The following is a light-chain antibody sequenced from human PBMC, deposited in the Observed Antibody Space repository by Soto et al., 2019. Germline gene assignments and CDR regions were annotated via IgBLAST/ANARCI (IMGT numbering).Light chain of an antibody. CDR2: VNN. V-gene: IGLV1-44*01. Sequence: QAVVTQPPSASGTPGQRVTISCSGGSSNIGSNPVNWYQQLPGTAPKLLIYVNNQRPSGVPDRFAGSKSGTSASLAISGLQSEDEADYYCAVWDGSLKNWVFGGGTKLTVL. CDR3: AVWDGSLKNWV. CDR1: SSNIGSNP. J-gene: IGLJ3*02.